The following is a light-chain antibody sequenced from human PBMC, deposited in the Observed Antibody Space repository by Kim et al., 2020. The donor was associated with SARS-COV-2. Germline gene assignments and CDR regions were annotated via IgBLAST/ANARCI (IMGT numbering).Light chain of an antibody. Sequence: SASVGDRVTITCRASQTISTWLAWYQQKPGKAPNLLIYLASTLESGVPSRFIGSGSGTEFTLTIDSLQPDDFATYYCQHYSRFPYTFGQGTKLEIK. J-gene: IGKJ2*01. CDR1: QTISTW. V-gene: IGKV1-5*03. CDR3: QHYSRFPYT. CDR2: LAS.